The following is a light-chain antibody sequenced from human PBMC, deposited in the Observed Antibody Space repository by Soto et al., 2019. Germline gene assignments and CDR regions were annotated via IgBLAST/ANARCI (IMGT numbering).Light chain of an antibody. CDR1: QSVGSY. Sequence: EIVLTQSPATLSSSPGERVTLSCRASQSVGSYLAWYQQKPGQAPRLLIYDASNRATGIPARFSGSGSGTDFIIIISGLEREDSAVYYCQQRSNGLTFGGGTKVEIK. J-gene: IGKJ4*01. CDR3: QQRSNGLT. V-gene: IGKV3-11*01. CDR2: DAS.